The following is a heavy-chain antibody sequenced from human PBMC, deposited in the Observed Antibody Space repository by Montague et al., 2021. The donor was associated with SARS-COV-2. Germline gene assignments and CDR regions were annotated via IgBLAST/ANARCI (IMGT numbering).Heavy chain of an antibody. D-gene: IGHD3-3*01. CDR3: ARELEIHDFLSGYYIGD. CDR2: TYYSGVA. CDR1: GDSMRSSY. Sequence: SETLFLTCTVSGDSMRSSYWNWIRQPPGKGLEYIGHTYYSGVANYNPSLKSRVTISLDTSKNQFSLNLTSVTAADTALYFCARELEIHDFLSGYYIGDWGQGTLVTVSS. V-gene: IGHV4-59*13. J-gene: IGHJ4*02.